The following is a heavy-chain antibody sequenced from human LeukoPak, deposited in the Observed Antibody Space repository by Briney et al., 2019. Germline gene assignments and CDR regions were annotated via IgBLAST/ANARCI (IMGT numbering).Heavy chain of an antibody. J-gene: IGHJ6*02. D-gene: IGHD6-13*01. CDR2: ISGSGGST. CDR3: AKDSYSSSWEYYYGMDV. V-gene: IGHV3-23*01. CDR1: GFTFSSYA. Sequence: AGGSLRLSCAASGFTFSSYAMSWVRQAPGKGLEWVSAISGSGGSTYYADSVKGRFTIPIDNSKNTLYLQMNSLTAEDTAVYYCAKDSYSSSWEYYYGMDVWGQGTTVTVSS.